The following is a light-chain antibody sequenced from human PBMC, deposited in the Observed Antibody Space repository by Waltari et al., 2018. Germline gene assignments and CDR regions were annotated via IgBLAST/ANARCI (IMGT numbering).Light chain of an antibody. V-gene: IGKV4-1*01. Sequence: DIVLTQSQDSLAVSLGERATIDCLSSPCLFFGASGKNYLAWYQQKPGQPPKVLIYWASTREAGVPERISGSGSGAHFTLTVDSLQAEDVAVYYCQQYSSSPITLGQGTRLEI. J-gene: IGKJ5*01. CDR3: QQYSSSPIT. CDR2: WAS. CDR1: PCLFFGASGKNY.